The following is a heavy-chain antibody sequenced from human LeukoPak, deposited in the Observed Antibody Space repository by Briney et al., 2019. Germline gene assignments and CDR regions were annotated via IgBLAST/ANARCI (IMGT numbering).Heavy chain of an antibody. D-gene: IGHD6-19*01. J-gene: IGHJ4*02. CDR1: GFTFSSYS. CDR3: ARGSTYSSGWYTGFDY. V-gene: IGHV3-21*01. CDR2: ITSSSSYI. Sequence: GGSLRLSCAGSGFTFSSYSMNWVRQAPGKGLEWVSSITSSSSYIYYADSVKGRFTISRDNAKKSVYLQMNSLRAEDTAVYYCARGSTYSSGWYTGFDYWGQGSLVTVSS.